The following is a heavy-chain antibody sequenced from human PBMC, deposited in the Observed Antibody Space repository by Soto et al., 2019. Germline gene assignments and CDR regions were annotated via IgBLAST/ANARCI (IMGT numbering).Heavy chain of an antibody. J-gene: IGHJ3*02. CDR2: TRHDGSNT. Sequence: GGSLRLSCAASGFTFSGYGMHWVRQAPGKGLEWVAITRHDGSNTYYADSVRGRFTISRDNSKNTLYLQMNSLRAEDTAVYYCAKKRSPAVAGTKSDAFDIWGQGTMVTVS. D-gene: IGHD6-19*01. CDR3: AKKRSPAVAGTKSDAFDI. CDR1: GFTFSGYG. V-gene: IGHV3-30*02.